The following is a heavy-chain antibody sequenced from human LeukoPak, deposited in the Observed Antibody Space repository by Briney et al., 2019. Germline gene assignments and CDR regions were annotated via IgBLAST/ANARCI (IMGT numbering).Heavy chain of an antibody. V-gene: IGHV3-23*01. Sequence: GGSLRLSCAASGFTFSSYAMSWVRQAPGKGLEWVSAISGSGGSTYYADSVKGRFTISRNNSKNTLYLQMNSLRAEDTAVYYCARNSHIAVAGTNWGQGTLVTVSS. CDR3: ARNSHIAVAGTN. J-gene: IGHJ4*02. CDR1: GFTFSSYA. CDR2: ISGSGGST. D-gene: IGHD6-19*01.